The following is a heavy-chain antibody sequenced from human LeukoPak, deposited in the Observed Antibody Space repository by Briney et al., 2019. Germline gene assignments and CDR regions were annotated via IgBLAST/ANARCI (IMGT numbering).Heavy chain of an antibody. J-gene: IGHJ4*02. CDR1: GFTFDDYA. V-gene: IGHV3-9*01. Sequence: GRSLRLSCAASGFTFDDYAMHWVRQAPGKGLEWVSGISWNSGSIGYADSVKGRFTISRDNSKNTLYLQMNSLRAEDTAVYFCAKSSSSWSYYFNYWGQGTLVTVSS. CDR3: AKSSSSWSYYFNY. D-gene: IGHD6-13*01. CDR2: ISWNSGSI.